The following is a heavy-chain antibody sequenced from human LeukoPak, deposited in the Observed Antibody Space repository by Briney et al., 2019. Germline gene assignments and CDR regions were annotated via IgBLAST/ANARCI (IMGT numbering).Heavy chain of an antibody. CDR2: ISYDGSNK. D-gene: IGHD3-22*01. J-gene: IGHJ4*02. CDR1: GFTFSSYA. V-gene: IGHV3-30-3*01. Sequence: PGGSLRLSCAASGFTFSSYAMHWVRQAPGKGLEWVAVISYDGSNKYYADSVKGRFTISRDNSKNTPYLRMNSLRAEDTAVYYCARALRITMIVVAYWGQGTLVTVSS. CDR3: ARALRITMIVVAY.